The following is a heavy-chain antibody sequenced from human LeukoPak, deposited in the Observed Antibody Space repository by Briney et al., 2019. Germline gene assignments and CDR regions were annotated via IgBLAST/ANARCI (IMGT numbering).Heavy chain of an antibody. V-gene: IGHV3-30*02. D-gene: IGHD5-18*01. CDR3: AKDPIQGDTALDY. CDR2: TRFDGSIK. Sequence: PGGSLRLSCAASGFTFSNYGMHWVRQAPGKGLEWVAFTRFDGSIKYYADSVKGRFTISRDNSKNTLYLQMSSLRAEDTAVFYCAKDPIQGDTALDYWGRGPPVTVSS. J-gene: IGHJ4*02. CDR1: GFTFSNYG.